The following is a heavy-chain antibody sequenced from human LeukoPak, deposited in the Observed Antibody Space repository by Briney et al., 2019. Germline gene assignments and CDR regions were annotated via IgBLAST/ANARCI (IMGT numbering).Heavy chain of an antibody. CDR3: ARAPYYYDSSGFVY. V-gene: IGHV5-51*01. CDR1: GYSFTSYR. CDR2: IYPGDSDT. J-gene: IGHJ4*02. D-gene: IGHD3-22*01. Sequence: GESLKISCKGSGYSFTSYRIGWVRQMPGKGLEWKGIIYPGDSDTRYSPSFQGQVTVSADKSISTAYLQWSSLKASDTAMYYCARAPYYYDSSGFVYWGQGTLVTVSS.